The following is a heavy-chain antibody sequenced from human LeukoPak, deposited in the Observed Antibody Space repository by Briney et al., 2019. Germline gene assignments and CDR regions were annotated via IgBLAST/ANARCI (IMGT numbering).Heavy chain of an antibody. J-gene: IGHJ4*02. CDR2: IYHSGST. Sequence: PSETLSLTCAVSGGSISSGGYSWSWIRQPPGKGLEWIGYIYHSGSTYYNPSLKSRVTISVDRSKNQFSLKLSSVTAADTAVYYCARGLRPYYDSSGYFDYWGQGTLVTVSS. V-gene: IGHV4-30-2*01. D-gene: IGHD3-22*01. CDR3: ARGLRPYYDSSGYFDY. CDR1: GGSISSGGYS.